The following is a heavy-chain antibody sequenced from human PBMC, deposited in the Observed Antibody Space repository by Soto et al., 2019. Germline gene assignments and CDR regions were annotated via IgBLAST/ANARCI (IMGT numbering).Heavy chain of an antibody. CDR3: AKGGGGDHGY. D-gene: IGHD2-21*02. CDR2: ITITGDTT. J-gene: IGHJ4*02. V-gene: IGHV3-23*04. CDR1: GFIFTTSD. Sequence: EVQLVESEGGLVQPGGSLRLSCEASGFIFTTSDMSWVRQAPGKGLEWISSITITGDTTHYADSVKGRFTISRDNSRNTVYLQMNSLRVDEPAVFFCAKGGGGDHGYWGQGTLVAVSS.